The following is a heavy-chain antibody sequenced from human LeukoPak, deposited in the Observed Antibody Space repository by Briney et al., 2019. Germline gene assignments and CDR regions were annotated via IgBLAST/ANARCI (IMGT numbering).Heavy chain of an antibody. CDR1: GFTFDTFV. CDR2: ISGNGGST. D-gene: IGHD3-10*01. V-gene: IGHV3-64D*06. Sequence: GGSLRLSCSASGFTFDTFVMHWVRQAPGKGLEYVSGISGNGGSTYNADFVKGRFTISRDNSKNTLFLQMTSLRAEDTAVYYCAKAGVGSPQVWGFFHYWGQGTLVTVSS. J-gene: IGHJ4*02. CDR3: AKAGVGSPQVWGFFHY.